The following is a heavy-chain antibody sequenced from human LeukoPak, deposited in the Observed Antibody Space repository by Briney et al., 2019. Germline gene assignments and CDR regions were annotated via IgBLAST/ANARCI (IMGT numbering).Heavy chain of an antibody. J-gene: IGHJ1*01. CDR2: IYYSGST. Sequence: SETLSLTCTVSGGSISSYYWSWIRQPPGKGLEWIGYIYYSGSTNYNPSLKSRVTISVDTSKNQFSLKLSSVTAADTAVYYCARGEDGGEYFQHWGQGTLVTVSS. V-gene: IGHV4-59*01. CDR1: GGSISSYY. CDR3: ARGEDGGEYFQH.